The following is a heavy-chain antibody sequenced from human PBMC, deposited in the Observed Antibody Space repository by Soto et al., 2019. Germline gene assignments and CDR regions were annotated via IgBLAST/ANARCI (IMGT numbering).Heavy chain of an antibody. D-gene: IGHD2-21*01. CDR2: IKQDGSEK. J-gene: IGHJ3*02. CDR3: ARGYCGGDCYHIDAFDI. Sequence: EVQLVESGGGLVQPGGSLRLSCAASGFTFSSYWMSWVRQAPGKGLEWVANIKQDGSEKYYVDSVKGRFTIYRDNAKNSLYLQMNSLRAEDTAVYYCARGYCGGDCYHIDAFDIWGQGTMVTVSS. V-gene: IGHV3-7*01. CDR1: GFTFSSYW.